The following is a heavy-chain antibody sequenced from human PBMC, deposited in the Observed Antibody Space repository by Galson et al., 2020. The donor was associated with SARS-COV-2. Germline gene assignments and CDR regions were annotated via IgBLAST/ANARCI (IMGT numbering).Heavy chain of an antibody. J-gene: IGHJ3*02. V-gene: IGHV3-30*01. CDR3: ARGVPDSSSWSGDAFDI. D-gene: IGHD6-13*01. CDR1: GFTFSSYA. Sequence: LKISCAASGFTFSSYAMHWVRQAPGKGLEWVAVISYDGSNKYYADSVKGRFTISRDNSKNTLYLQMNSLRAEDTAVYYCARGVPDSSSWSGDAFDIWGQGTMVTVSS. CDR2: ISYDGSNK.